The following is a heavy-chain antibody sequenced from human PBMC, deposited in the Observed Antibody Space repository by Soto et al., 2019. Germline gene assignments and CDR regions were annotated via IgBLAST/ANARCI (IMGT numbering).Heavy chain of an antibody. CDR1: GASISSGAYY. J-gene: IGHJ4*02. Sequence: QVQLQESDPGLVKPSQTLSLTCTVSGASISSGAYYWSWIRQQPGKGLEWVGYIYYNGNTYHNPSLRSRISMSIDTSKNQFSLRLTSVTAADTAVYYCAVVAGAHYSGATGFEFWGLGTLVTVSP. CDR2: IYYNGNT. CDR3: AVVAGAHYSGATGFEF. V-gene: IGHV4-31*03. D-gene: IGHD6-25*01.